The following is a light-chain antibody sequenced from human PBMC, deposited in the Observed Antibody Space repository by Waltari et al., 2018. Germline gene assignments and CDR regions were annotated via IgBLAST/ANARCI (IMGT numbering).Light chain of an antibody. CDR1: QSVSSSY. V-gene: IGKV3-20*01. CDR2: GAS. CDR3: QQYTGSPWT. Sequence: EIVLTQSPGTLSLSPGERATLSCRASQSVSSSYLAWYQQKPGQAPRLLIYGASSRATGIPDRFSGSGFGTDFTLTISRLEPEDFGVYYCQQYTGSPWTFGQGTKVEIK. J-gene: IGKJ1*01.